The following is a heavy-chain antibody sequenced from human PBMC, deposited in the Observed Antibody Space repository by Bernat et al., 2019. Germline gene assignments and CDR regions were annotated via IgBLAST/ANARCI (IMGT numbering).Heavy chain of an antibody. D-gene: IGHD3-3*01. CDR2: IDSGGST. CDR1: GFTVSSNY. V-gene: IGHV3-66*01. J-gene: IGHJ4*02. Sequence: EVQLVESGGGLVQPGGSLRLSCAASGFTVSSNYMSWVRQAPGKGLEWVSVIDSGGSTYYADSVKGRFTISRDNSKNTLYLQMNSLRAEDTAVYYCARDFGWDFWSGYLEYWGQGTLVTVSS. CDR3: ARDFGWDFWSGYLEY.